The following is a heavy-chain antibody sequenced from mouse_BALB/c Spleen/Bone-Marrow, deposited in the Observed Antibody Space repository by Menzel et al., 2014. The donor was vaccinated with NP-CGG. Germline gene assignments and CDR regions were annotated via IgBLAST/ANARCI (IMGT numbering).Heavy chain of an antibody. D-gene: IGHD2-3*01. Sequence: EVMLVESGPSLVKPSQTLSLTCSVTGDSIXSGYRNWIRKFPGNKLEYMGYISYSGNTYYNPSLKSRISITRDTSKNQYYLQLNSVTTEDTATYYCATYDGYCFDYWGQGTTLTVSS. V-gene: IGHV3-8*02. CDR1: GDSIXSGY. CDR2: ISYSGNT. J-gene: IGHJ2*01. CDR3: ATYDGYCFDY.